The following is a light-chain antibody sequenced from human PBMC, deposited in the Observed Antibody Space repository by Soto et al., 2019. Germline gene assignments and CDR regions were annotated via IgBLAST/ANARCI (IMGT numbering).Light chain of an antibody. CDR3: QQYGYSPWT. Sequence: EIVLTQSPVTLSLSPGERATLSCRASESVNSAYLAWYQHSPAQAPRLLIYGASSRATGVPDRFSGSGSGTEFTLTITRLEPADFALYYCQQYGYSPWTFGLGTKVDIK. J-gene: IGKJ1*01. CDR2: GAS. CDR1: ESVNSAY. V-gene: IGKV3-20*01.